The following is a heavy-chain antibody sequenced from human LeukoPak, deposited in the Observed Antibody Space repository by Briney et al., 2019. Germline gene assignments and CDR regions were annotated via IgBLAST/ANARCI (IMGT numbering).Heavy chain of an antibody. CDR3: ARNVYNFDY. CDR2: ISSSGSTI. J-gene: IGHJ4*02. V-gene: IGHV3-48*03. Sequence: PGGSLRLSCAASGFTFSDSAMNWVRQAPGKGLEWVSYISSSGSTIYYADSVQGRFTISRDNAQNSLYLQMSSLRAEDTAVYYCARNVYNFDYWGQGTLVTVSS. CDR1: GFTFSDSA. D-gene: IGHD3-10*02.